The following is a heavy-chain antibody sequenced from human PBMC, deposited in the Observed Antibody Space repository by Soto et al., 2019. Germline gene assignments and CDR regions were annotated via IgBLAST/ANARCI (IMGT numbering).Heavy chain of an antibody. V-gene: IGHV3-30-3*01. CDR3: ARDHGTSLVPGYYYGMDV. J-gene: IGHJ6*02. D-gene: IGHD2-2*01. CDR1: GFTFSSYA. CDR2: ISYGGSKGLEWVPVISYDGSNK. Sequence: QVQLVESGGGVVQPGRSLRLSCAASGFTFSSYAMLWVRQAPGKGLEWVAVISYGGSKGLEWVPVISYDGSNKYYADSVKGRFTISRDNSKNTLDLQMNSLRAEDTAVYYCARDHGTSLVPGYYYGMDVWGQGTTVTVSS.